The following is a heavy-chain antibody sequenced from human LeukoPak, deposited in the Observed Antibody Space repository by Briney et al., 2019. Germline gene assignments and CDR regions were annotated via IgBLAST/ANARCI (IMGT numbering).Heavy chain of an antibody. J-gene: IGHJ4*02. Sequence: PSQTLSLTCTVSGGSISSGSYYWSWIRQPAGKGLEWIGRIYTSGSTNYNPSLKSRVTISVDTSKNQFSLKLSSVTAADTAVYYCAVEGGSGSYLWGQGTLVTVSS. CDR2: IYTSGST. CDR3: AVEGGSGSYL. D-gene: IGHD3-10*01. V-gene: IGHV4-61*02. CDR1: GGSISSGSYY.